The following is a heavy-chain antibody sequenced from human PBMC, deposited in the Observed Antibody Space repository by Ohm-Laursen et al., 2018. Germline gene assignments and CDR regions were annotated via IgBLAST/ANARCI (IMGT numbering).Heavy chain of an antibody. CDR3: AKEQRELLWFGEKRFDP. CDR1: GFTFNIHA. Sequence: LSLTCAASGFTFNIHAMSWVRQAPGKGLEWVSTIGGSTETYYAASVKGRFTISRDNSKNTLYLQMNSLRAEDTAVYYCAKEQRELLWFGEKRFDPWGQGTLVTVSA. V-gene: IGHV3-23*01. J-gene: IGHJ5*02. CDR2: IGGSTET. D-gene: IGHD3-10*01.